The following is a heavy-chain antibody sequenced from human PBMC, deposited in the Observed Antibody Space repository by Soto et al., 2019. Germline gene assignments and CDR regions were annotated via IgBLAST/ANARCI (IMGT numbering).Heavy chain of an antibody. Sequence: GESLKISCKGSGYTFTNYWIGWVRQMPGKGLEWMGIIYPGDSDTTYSPSFQGQVTISADKSISTAYLQWNSLKASDSAMYYCGRLDSSYYFDYWGQGTLVTVSS. CDR1: GYTFTNYW. CDR2: IYPGDSDT. J-gene: IGHJ4*02. CDR3: GRLDSSYYFDY. V-gene: IGHV5-51*01. D-gene: IGHD3-22*01.